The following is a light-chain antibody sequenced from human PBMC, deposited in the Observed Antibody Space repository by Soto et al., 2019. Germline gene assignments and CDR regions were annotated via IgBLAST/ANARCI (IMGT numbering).Light chain of an antibody. J-gene: IGKJ4*01. Sequence: EIVMTQSPATLSVSPGERATLSCRASQSVSSNLASYQQNPGQAPRLLIYGASTRATRIPARFSGSGSGTEFSLTIGSLQSGGCAVYYCQQYNNSSPLAVGGGTKVELK. CDR2: GAS. CDR1: QSVSSN. V-gene: IGKV3-15*01. CDR3: QQYNNSSPLA.